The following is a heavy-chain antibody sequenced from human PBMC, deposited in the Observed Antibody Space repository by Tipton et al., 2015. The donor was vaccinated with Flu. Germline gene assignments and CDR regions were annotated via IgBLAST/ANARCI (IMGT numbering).Heavy chain of an antibody. CDR1: GGSVSSGSYY. J-gene: IGHJ4*02. CDR3: ARRAGVGPLHYFDY. D-gene: IGHD3-10*01. Sequence: TLSLTCTVSGGSVSSGSYYWSWIRQPPGKGLEWIGYIYYSGSTNYNPSLKSRVTISVDTSKNQFSLKLSSVTAADTAVYYCARRAGVGPLHYFDYWGQGTLVTVSS. CDR2: IYYSGST. V-gene: IGHV4-61*01.